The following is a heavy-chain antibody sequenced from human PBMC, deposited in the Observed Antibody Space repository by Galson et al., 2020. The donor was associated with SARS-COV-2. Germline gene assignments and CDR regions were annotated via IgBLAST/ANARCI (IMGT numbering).Heavy chain of an antibody. CDR1: GFTFSNYA. CDR3: AKARGPGTKYYFDY. Sequence: QAGGSLRLCCAASGFTFSNYAMSWVRQAPGKGLEWVSAISGSGGSTYYADSVKGRFAISRDNSKNTLYLQMNSLRAEDTAVYYCAKARGPGTKYYFDYWGQGTLVTVSS. CDR2: ISGSGGST. D-gene: IGHD1-1*01. J-gene: IGHJ4*02. V-gene: IGHV3-23*01.